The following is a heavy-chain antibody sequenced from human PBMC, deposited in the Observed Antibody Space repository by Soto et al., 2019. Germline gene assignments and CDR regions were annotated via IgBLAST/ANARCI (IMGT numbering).Heavy chain of an antibody. V-gene: IGHV1-2*02. CDR3: ARDGDYCSSTSCYSYYYYGMDV. Sequence: VASVKVSCKASGYTFTGYYMHWVRQAPGQGLEWMGWINPNSGGTNYAQKFQGRVTMTRDTSISTAYMELSRLRSDDTAVYYCARDGDYCSSTSCYSYYYYGMDVWGQGTTVTVYS. J-gene: IGHJ6*02. D-gene: IGHD2-2*01. CDR1: GYTFTGYY. CDR2: INPNSGGT.